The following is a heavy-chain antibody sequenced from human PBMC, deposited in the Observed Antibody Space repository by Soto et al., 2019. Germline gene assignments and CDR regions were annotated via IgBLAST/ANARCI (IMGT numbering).Heavy chain of an antibody. D-gene: IGHD4-17*01. Sequence: SETLSLTCAVYGGSFSGYYWSWIRQPPGKGLEWIGEINHSGSTNYNPSLKSRVTISVDTSKNQFSLKLSSVTAADTAVYYCARGVDYGDYGPMYYYYYYMDVWGKGTTVTVSS. CDR2: INHSGST. CDR3: ARGVDYGDYGPMYYYYYYMDV. J-gene: IGHJ6*03. CDR1: GGSFSGYY. V-gene: IGHV4-34*01.